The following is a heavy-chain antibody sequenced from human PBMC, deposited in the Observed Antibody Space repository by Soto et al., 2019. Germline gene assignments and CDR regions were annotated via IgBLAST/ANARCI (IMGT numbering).Heavy chain of an antibody. CDR3: ARVPYYGDYYFDY. CDR2: IYYSGST. CDR1: GGSISSSSYY. J-gene: IGHJ4*02. D-gene: IGHD4-17*01. V-gene: IGHV4-61*05. Sequence: TSETLSLTCTVSGGSISSSSYYWGWIRQPPGKGLEWIGYIYYSGSTNYNPSLKSRVTISVDTSKNQFSLKLSSVTAADTAVYYCARVPYYGDYYFDYWGQGTLVTVSS.